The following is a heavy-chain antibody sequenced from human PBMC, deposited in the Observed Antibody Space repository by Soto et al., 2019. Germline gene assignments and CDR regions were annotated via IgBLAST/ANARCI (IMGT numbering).Heavy chain of an antibody. J-gene: IGHJ4*02. D-gene: IGHD2-15*01. CDR2: ISYDGSNK. CDR1: GFTFSSYG. V-gene: IGHV3-30*18. CDR3: AKETYSVPLDY. Sequence: QVQLVESGGGVVQPGRSLRLSCAASGFTFSSYGMHWVRQAPGKGLEWVAVISYDGSNKYYADSVKGRFTISRDNSKNTLYLQMNSLRAEDTAVYYCAKETYSVPLDYWGQGTLVTVCS.